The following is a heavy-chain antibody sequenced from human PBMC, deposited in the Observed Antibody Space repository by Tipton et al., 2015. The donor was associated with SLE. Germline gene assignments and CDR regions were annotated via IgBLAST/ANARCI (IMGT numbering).Heavy chain of an antibody. Sequence: TLSLTCTVSGGSISSGDYYWNWIRQPPGKGLEWIGEINHSGSTNYNPSLRSRVTISIDTSKNQFSPKLTSVTAVDTAVYYCARGRRRGPGAFDIWGQGTLVTVSS. CDR1: GGSISSGDYY. J-gene: IGHJ3*02. CDR3: ARGRRRGPGAFDI. V-gene: IGHV4-39*01. D-gene: IGHD1-1*01. CDR2: INHSGST.